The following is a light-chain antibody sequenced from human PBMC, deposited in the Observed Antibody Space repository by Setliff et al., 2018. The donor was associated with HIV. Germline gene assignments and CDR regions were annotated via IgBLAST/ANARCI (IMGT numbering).Light chain of an antibody. CDR1: TSNIGSNS. V-gene: IGLV1-51*01. CDR2: DNN. Sequence: QSVLTQTPSVSAAPRQRVTISCSGVTSNIGSNSLSWYQQFPGTAPKLLIFDNNKRASGIPNRFSASKSGTSATLSITGLQTGDGATYYCGAWDGNLNAYVFGAGTKVTV. J-gene: IGLJ1*01. CDR3: GAWDGNLNAYV.